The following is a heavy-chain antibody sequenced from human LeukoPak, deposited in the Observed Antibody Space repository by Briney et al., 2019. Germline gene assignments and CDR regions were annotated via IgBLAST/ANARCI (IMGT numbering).Heavy chain of an antibody. V-gene: IGHV3-30*02. CDR3: AGHPQTITLPYSSSWSPPDY. D-gene: IGHD6-13*01. Sequence: GGSLRLSCAASGFTFSSYGMHWVRQAPGKGLEWVAFIRYDGSKKYYADSVKGRFTISRDNSKNTLSLQMNSLRAEDTAVYYCAGHPQTITLPYSSSWSPPDYWGQGTLVTVSS. CDR2: IRYDGSKK. J-gene: IGHJ4*02. CDR1: GFTFSSYG.